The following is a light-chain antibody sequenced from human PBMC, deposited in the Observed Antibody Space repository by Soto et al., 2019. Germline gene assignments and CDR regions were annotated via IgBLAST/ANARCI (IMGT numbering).Light chain of an antibody. CDR2: DAS. V-gene: IGKV3D-11*03. J-gene: IGKJ1*01. CDR1: QSVSSN. Sequence: EIVLTQSPGTLSLSPGERANLSCRASQSVSSNLAWYQQKPGQAPRLLIYDASNRATGIPARFSGSGSGTDFTLTISRLEPEDFAVYYCLQHYAYPWTFGQGTKV. CDR3: LQHYAYPWT.